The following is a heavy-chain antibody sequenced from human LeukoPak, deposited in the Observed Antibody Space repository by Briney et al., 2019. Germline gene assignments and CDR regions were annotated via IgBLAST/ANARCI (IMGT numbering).Heavy chain of an antibody. CDR2: MNWNGGST. CDR3: ARLACSTPSCYAFDI. CDR1: GFSFSSFW. Sequence: GGSLRLSCVASGFSFSSFWMHWVRQAPGKGLEWVSGMNWNGGSTGYADSVKGRFTISRDDAKNSLYLQMNSLRAEDTALYYCARLACSTPSCYAFDIWGQGTMVTVSS. D-gene: IGHD2-2*01. V-gene: IGHV3-20*04. J-gene: IGHJ3*02.